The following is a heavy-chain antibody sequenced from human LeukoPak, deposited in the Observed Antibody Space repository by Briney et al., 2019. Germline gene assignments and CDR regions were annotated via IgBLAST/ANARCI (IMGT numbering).Heavy chain of an antibody. V-gene: IGHV4-34*01. D-gene: IGHD3-22*01. J-gene: IGHJ6*04. Sequence: SSETLSLTCAVYGGSFSGYYWSWIRQPPGKGLEWIGEINHSGSTNYNPSLKSRVTISIDTSKNQFSLKLSSLTAADTAVYYCARGVVLSGYPFWGKGTTVTVSS. CDR2: INHSGST. CDR1: GGSFSGYY. CDR3: ARGVVLSGYPF.